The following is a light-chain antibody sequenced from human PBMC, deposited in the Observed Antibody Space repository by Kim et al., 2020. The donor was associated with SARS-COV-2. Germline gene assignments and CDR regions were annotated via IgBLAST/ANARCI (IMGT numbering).Light chain of an antibody. V-gene: IGKV3-11*01. CDR3: QQRSTWYT. CDR1: QSMSNY. CDR2: DAT. J-gene: IGKJ2*01. Sequence: LSLSPGESAPLSCRASQSMSNYLAWYQQKPGQAPSLLIYDATNRDTGIPARFRGSGSGTDFTLTISSLEPEDFAVYYCQQRSTWYTFGQGTQLEI.